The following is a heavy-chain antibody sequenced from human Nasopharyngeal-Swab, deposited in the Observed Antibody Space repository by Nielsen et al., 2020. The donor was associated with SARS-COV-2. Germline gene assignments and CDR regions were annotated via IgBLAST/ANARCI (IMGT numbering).Heavy chain of an antibody. Sequence: ASVKVSCKASGYTFTSYDINWVRQATGQGLEWMGWMNPNSGNTGYAQKFQGRVTMTRNTSVSTAYMELSSLRSEDTAVYYCARWAIYDSSGYYPSGLDYWGQGTLVTVSS. D-gene: IGHD3-22*01. V-gene: IGHV1-8*01. CDR3: ARWAIYDSSGYYPSGLDY. CDR1: GYTFTSYD. J-gene: IGHJ4*02. CDR2: MNPNSGNT.